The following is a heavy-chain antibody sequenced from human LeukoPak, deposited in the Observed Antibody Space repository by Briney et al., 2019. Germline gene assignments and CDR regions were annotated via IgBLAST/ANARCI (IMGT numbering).Heavy chain of an antibody. Sequence: SSETLSLTCTVSGYSISSGYYWGWIRQPPGKGLEWIGSIYHNGRTYYNPSLKSRVTISVDTSKNQFSLKLSSVTAADTAVYYCARVQTGTTLGEFDYWGQGTLVTVSS. J-gene: IGHJ4*02. V-gene: IGHV4-38-2*02. D-gene: IGHD1-1*01. CDR2: IYHNGRT. CDR3: ARVQTGTTLGEFDY. CDR1: GYSISSGYY.